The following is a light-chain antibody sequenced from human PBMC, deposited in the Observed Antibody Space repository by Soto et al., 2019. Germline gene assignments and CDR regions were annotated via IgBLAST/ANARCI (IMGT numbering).Light chain of an antibody. J-gene: IGKJ3*01. CDR1: QTVSSRY. V-gene: IGKV3-20*01. CDR2: GAS. Sequence: EIVLTQSPGPLSLSPGERATLSCRASQTVSSRYLALYQQKPGQAPRLLIHGASNRATGIPDRFSGSGSGTDFTLTISRLEPEDFAVYYCQQYGSSSFTFGPGTKVDIK. CDR3: QQYGSSSFT.